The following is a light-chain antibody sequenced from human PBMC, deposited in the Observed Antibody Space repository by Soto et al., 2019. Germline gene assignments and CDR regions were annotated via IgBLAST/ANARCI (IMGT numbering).Light chain of an antibody. CDR1: QSVSSN. CDR3: QQRSNWPGT. J-gene: IGKJ1*01. Sequence: VKTQSPATLSVSPGERATLSCMASQSVSSNLAWYQQKPGQAPRLLIYDASNRATGIPARFSGSGSGTDFTLTISSLEPEDFAVYYCQQRSNWPGTFGQGTKVDIK. V-gene: IGKV3-11*01. CDR2: DAS.